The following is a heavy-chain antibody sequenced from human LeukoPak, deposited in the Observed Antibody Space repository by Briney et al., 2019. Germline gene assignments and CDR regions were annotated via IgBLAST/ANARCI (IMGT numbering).Heavy chain of an antibody. CDR2: IYYSGNT. CDR3: ARQYYDYVWGSYRDLYYFDY. Sequence: SETLSLTCTVSGGSISSSSYYWGWIRQPPGKGLEWIGSIYYSGNTYYNPSFKSRVTISVDTSKNLFSLKLSSVTAADTAVYYCARQYYDYVWGSYRDLYYFDYWGQGTLVTVSS. D-gene: IGHD3-16*02. V-gene: IGHV4-39*01. CDR1: GGSISSSSYY. J-gene: IGHJ4*02.